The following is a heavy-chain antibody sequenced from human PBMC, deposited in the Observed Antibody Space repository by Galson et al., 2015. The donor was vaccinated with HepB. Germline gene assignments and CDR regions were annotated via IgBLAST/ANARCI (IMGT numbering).Heavy chain of an antibody. CDR1: GYTFTSYG. D-gene: IGHD5-24*01. Sequence: SVKVSCKASGYTFTSYGISWVRQAPGQGLEWMGWINAGNGNTKYSQKFQGRVTITRDTSASTAYMELSSLRSEDTAVYYCARDNVRDGYRPYYFDYWGQGTLVTVSS. J-gene: IGHJ4*02. CDR2: INAGNGNT. V-gene: IGHV1-18*04. CDR3: ARDNVRDGYRPYYFDY.